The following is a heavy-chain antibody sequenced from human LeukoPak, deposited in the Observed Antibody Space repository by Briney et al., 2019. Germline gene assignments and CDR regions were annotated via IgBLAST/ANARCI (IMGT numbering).Heavy chain of an antibody. V-gene: IGHV3-23*01. Sequence: GGSLRLSCAASGFSFGSHPMNWVRQAPGKGLEWVSGITGSGDYTYYIDSVQGRFTISRDNSKNMLFLQMNSLRAEDTAVYYCARGVMAARLYYFDYWGRGIRVTVSS. CDR2: ITGSGDYT. D-gene: IGHD2-21*01. CDR3: ARGVMAARLYYFDY. J-gene: IGHJ4*02. CDR1: GFSFGSHP.